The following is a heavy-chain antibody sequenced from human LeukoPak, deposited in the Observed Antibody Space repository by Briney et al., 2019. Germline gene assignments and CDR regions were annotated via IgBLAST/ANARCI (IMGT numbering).Heavy chain of an antibody. CDR3: ARGAILEWLPLSDSSRYYFDY. D-gene: IGHD3-3*02. CDR1: GYTFTSYD. J-gene: IGHJ4*02. V-gene: IGHV1-8*01. CDR2: MNPNSGNT. Sequence: ASVKVSCKASGYTFTSYDINWVRQATGQGLEWMGWMNPNSGNTGYAQKFQGRVTITTDESTSTDYMELSTLRSEDTAVYYCARGAILEWLPLSDSSRYYFDYWGQGTLVTVSS.